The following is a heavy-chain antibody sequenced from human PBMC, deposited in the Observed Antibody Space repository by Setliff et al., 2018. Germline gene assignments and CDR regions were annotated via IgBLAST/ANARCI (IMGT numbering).Heavy chain of an antibody. CDR3: ARHRAVAGAYYIDF. J-gene: IGHJ4*02. CDR2: IYYSGNT. Sequence: SETLSLTCTVSGGSISRDCHWGWIRQPPGKGLEWIGSIYYSGNTYYNASLKGRVTISGDTSKNQFSLKLTAVTAADTAIYYCARHRAVAGAYYIDFWGQGTLVTVSS. D-gene: IGHD6-19*01. CDR1: GGSISRDCH. V-gene: IGHV4-38-2*02.